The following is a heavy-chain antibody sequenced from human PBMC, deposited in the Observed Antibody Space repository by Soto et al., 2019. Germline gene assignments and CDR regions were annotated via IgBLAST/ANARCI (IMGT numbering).Heavy chain of an antibody. D-gene: IGHD3-16*01. CDR3: TRGAWGYAFDV. J-gene: IGHJ3*01. Sequence: PSETLSLTCTVSGDSISSGGYYWTWVRQRPGKGLEWIGYIRYSESTYYNPSLKSRLIVSIDTSKNQFSLRLSSVTAADTAVYFCTRGAWGYAFDVWGQGTMVTVSS. CDR2: IRYSEST. V-gene: IGHV4-31*03. CDR1: GDSISSGGYY.